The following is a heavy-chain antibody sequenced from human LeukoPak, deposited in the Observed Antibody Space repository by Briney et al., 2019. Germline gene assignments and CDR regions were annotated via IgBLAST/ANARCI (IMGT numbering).Heavy chain of an antibody. CDR1: GYTLTELS. D-gene: IGHD5-12*01. V-gene: IGHV1-24*01. Sequence: GASVEVSCKVSGYTLTELSMHWVRQAPGKGLEWMGGFDPEDGETIYAQKFRGRVTMTEDTSTDTAYMELSSLRSEDTAVYYCATLNSGYDKTFDYWGQGTLVTVSS. J-gene: IGHJ4*02. CDR3: ATLNSGYDKTFDY. CDR2: FDPEDGET.